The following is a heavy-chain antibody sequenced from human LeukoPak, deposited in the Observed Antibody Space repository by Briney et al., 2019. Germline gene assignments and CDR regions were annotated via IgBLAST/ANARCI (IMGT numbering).Heavy chain of an antibody. Sequence: PSETLSLTCTVSGGSISSYYWSWLRQPPGKGLEWIGYIHYSGSTNYNPSLKSRVTISADTSKNQFSLKLSSVTAADTAVYYCARTFWGKYIDYWGQGTLVTVTS. V-gene: IGHV4-59*01. CDR3: ARTFWGKYIDY. CDR1: GGSISSYY. D-gene: IGHD3-16*01. J-gene: IGHJ4*02. CDR2: IHYSGST.